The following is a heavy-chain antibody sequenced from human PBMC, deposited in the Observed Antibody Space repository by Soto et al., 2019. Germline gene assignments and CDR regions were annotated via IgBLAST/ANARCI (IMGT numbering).Heavy chain of an antibody. J-gene: IGHJ6*02. CDR1: GFTFSSYA. Sequence: GGSLRLSCAASGFTFSSYAMHWVRQAPGKGLEWVAVISYDGSNKYYADSVQGRFTISRDNSENTLSLQMNSLRAEDTAVYYCARPQMRYTNYFYGLDVWGQGTTVTVSS. D-gene: IGHD1-26*01. CDR2: ISYDGSNK. CDR3: ARPQMRYTNYFYGLDV. V-gene: IGHV3-30-3*01.